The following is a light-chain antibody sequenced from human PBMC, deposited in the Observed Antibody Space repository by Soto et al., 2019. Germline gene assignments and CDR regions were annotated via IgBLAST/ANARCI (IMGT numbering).Light chain of an antibody. CDR3: QQYGRSPPWT. CDR1: QSVSSSY. J-gene: IGKJ1*01. V-gene: IGKV3-20*01. CDR2: GAS. Sequence: EIVLTQSPGTLSLSPGERATLSCRASQSVSSSYLAWYQQKPGQAPRLLIYGASSRATGIPDRFSGSGSGTDFTLTISRLDPEDFAVYYCQQYGRSPPWTFGQGTKVDIK.